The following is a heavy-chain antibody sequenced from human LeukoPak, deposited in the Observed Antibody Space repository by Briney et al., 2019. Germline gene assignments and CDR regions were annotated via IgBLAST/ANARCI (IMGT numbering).Heavy chain of an antibody. Sequence: GASVKVSCKASGYTFTSYGISWVRQAPGQGLEWMGWISAYNGNTNYAQKLQGRVTMTTDTSTSTAYMELRSLRSDDTAVYYCAKLRGSSYSHYHLDSWGQGTLVTVSS. CDR1: GYTFTSYG. CDR3: AKLRGSSYSHYHLDS. D-gene: IGHD3-3*01. V-gene: IGHV1-18*04. J-gene: IGHJ4*02. CDR2: ISAYNGNT.